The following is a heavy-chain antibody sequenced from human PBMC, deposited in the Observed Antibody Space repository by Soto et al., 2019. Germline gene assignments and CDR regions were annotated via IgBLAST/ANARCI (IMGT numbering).Heavy chain of an antibody. J-gene: IGHJ5*02. CDR3: ARDGDPQSAFWSGPLGGGRFDP. Sequence: QVQLVQSGAEVKKPGSSVNVSCKTSGGTFGNSAVTWVRQAPGQGLEWLGGIVPMFGTANYAQKFQGRVTISADESTITAYMELNSLKTDDTAVYYCARDGDPQSAFWSGPLGGGRFDPWGQGTLVPVSS. V-gene: IGHV1-69*12. CDR2: IVPMFGTA. CDR1: GGTFGNSA. D-gene: IGHD3-3*01.